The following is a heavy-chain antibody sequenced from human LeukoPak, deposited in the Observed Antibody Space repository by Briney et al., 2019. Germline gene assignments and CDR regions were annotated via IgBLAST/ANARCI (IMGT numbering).Heavy chain of an antibody. Sequence: ASVKVSCKASGYTFTSYDINWVRQATGQGLEWMGWVNPNSGYTGYAQKFQGRVTMTRNTSTSTAYMELSSLRSEDTAVYYCARALPLGYCSSTTCSHYYYYYGMDVWGQGTTVTVSS. D-gene: IGHD2-2*01. CDR2: VNPNSGYT. CDR3: ARALPLGYCSSTTCSHYYYYYGMDV. J-gene: IGHJ6*02. V-gene: IGHV1-8*01. CDR1: GYTFTSYD.